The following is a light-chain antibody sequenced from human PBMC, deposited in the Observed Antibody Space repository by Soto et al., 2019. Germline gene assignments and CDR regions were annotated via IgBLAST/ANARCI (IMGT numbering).Light chain of an antibody. CDR2: GNT. CDR3: QSYDTGLSGPVV. V-gene: IGLV1-40*01. Sequence: QSVLTQPPSLSGAPGQNIIISCTGGGSNIGAGFDVHWYQQLPGTAPKLLIYGNTNRPSGVPDRFSGSTSGTSASLVINGLQAEDEADYYCQSYDTGLSGPVVFGGGTKLTVL. J-gene: IGLJ2*01. CDR1: GSNIGAGFD.